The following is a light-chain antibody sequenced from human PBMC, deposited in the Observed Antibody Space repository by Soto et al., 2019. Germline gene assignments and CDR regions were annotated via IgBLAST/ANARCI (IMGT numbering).Light chain of an antibody. CDR2: RNT. V-gene: IGLV1-44*01. CDR3: ASWDDSLDVVV. Sequence: QSVLTQPPSASGTPGQRVTISCSGSTSNIGSDTVNWYQQLPGTAPKLLIYRNTQRLSGVPDRFSGSKSGASASLAISGLQSEDEADYYCASWDDSLDVVVFGGGTKLTV. CDR1: TSNIGSDT. J-gene: IGLJ2*01.